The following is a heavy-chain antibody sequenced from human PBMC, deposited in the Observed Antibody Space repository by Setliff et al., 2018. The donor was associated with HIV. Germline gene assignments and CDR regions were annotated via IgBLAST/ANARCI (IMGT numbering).Heavy chain of an antibody. Sequence: PGESLKISCKGSGYSFTSYWIVWARQMPGKGLEWMGIIYPGDSDTRYSPSFQGQVTLSADKSISTAYLQWSTLKASDTAIYYCARHRHTAAGTLDAFDIWGQGTVVTVSS. D-gene: IGHD6-13*01. V-gene: IGHV5-51*01. J-gene: IGHJ3*02. CDR3: ARHRHTAAGTLDAFDI. CDR2: IYPGDSDT. CDR1: GYSFTSYW.